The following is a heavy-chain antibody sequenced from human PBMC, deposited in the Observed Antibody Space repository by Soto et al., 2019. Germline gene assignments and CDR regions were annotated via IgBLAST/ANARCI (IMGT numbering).Heavy chain of an antibody. CDR1: GGSLRSYY. D-gene: IGHD2-8*01. J-gene: IGHJ4*02. CDR2: IYSSGRT. Sequence: SETLSLTCTVSGGSLRSYYWSWVRQPPGKGLEWIGYIYSSGRTNYNPSLKSRVTISVDTSKNQFSLKLSSVTAADTAVYYCARGHILAANGNDYWGQGTMVTVSS. CDR3: ARGHILAANGNDY. V-gene: IGHV4-59*01.